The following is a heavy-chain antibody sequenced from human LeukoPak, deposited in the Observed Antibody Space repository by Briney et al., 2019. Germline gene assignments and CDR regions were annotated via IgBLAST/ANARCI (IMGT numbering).Heavy chain of an antibody. Sequence: SETLSPTCTVSGGSISSSSSYWGWIRQPPGKGLEWIGSIYYSGSTYYNPSLKSRVTISLDTSKNQFSLKLSSVTAADTAVYYCARETTQWRSPGEFRYFDYWGQGILVTVSS. CDR2: IYYSGST. CDR1: GGSISSSSSY. J-gene: IGHJ4*02. CDR3: ARETTQWRSPGEFRYFDY. D-gene: IGHD3-16*01. V-gene: IGHV4-39*07.